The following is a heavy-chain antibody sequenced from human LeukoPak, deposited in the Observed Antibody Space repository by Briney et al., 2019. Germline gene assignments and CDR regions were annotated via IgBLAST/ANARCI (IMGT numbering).Heavy chain of an antibody. V-gene: IGHV1-18*01. J-gene: IGHJ4*02. Sequence: ASVKVSCKASGYTFTSYGISWVRQAPGQGLEWMGWISAYNGNTNYAQKLQGRVTMTTDTSTSTAYMELRSLRSDDTAVYYCARFYYVFCPNCGDYRFDYWGQGTLVTVSS. CDR1: GYTFTSYG. CDR3: ARFYYVFCPNCGDYRFDY. D-gene: IGHD4-17*01. CDR2: ISAYNGNT.